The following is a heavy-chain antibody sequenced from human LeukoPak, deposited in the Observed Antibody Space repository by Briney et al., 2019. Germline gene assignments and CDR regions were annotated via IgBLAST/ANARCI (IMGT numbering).Heavy chain of an antibody. CDR3: ARVPRGLYYDSSGYYGFDY. D-gene: IGHD3-22*01. J-gene: IGHJ4*02. CDR2: ISAYNGNT. CDR1: GYTFTSYG. Sequence: AAVKVSCKASGYTFTSYGISWVRQAPGQGMEWMGWISAYNGNTNYAQKLQGRVTMTTDTSTSTAYMELRSLRSDDTAVYYCARVPRGLYYDSSGYYGFDYWGQGTLVTVSP. V-gene: IGHV1-18*01.